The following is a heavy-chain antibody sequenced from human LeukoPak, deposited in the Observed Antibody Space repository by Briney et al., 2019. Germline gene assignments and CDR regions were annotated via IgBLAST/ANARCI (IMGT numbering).Heavy chain of an antibody. CDR2: ISSSSSYI. J-gene: IGHJ5*02. Sequence: PGGSLRLSCAASGFTFSSYSMNWVRQAPGKGLEWVSSISSSSSYIYYADSVKGRFTISRDNAKNSLYLQMNSLRAEDTAVYYCARDWGCVLCSSLGLFDPWGQGTLVTVSS. CDR1: GFTFSSYS. V-gene: IGHV3-21*01. CDR3: ARDWGCVLCSSLGLFDP. D-gene: IGHD6-6*01.